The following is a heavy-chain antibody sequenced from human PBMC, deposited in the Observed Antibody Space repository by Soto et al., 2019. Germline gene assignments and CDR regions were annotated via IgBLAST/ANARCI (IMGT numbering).Heavy chain of an antibody. J-gene: IGHJ5*02. Sequence: QVQLVESGGGVVQPGRSLRLSCAASGFTFNRYGMHWVRQAPGKGLEWLTMIWYDGRKTNYAESVKGRFTISRDNSRNTVHLQMDSLRVEDTAVYYCARDHKIQRGNWFDLLGQGTVVTVSP. V-gene: IGHV3-33*01. CDR1: GFTFNRYG. CDR2: IWYDGRKT. D-gene: IGHD5-18*01. CDR3: ARDHKIQRGNWFDL.